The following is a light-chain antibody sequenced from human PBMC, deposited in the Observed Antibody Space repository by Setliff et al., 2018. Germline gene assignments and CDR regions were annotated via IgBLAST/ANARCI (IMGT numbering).Light chain of an antibody. CDR3: SSYAGSNNFCG. V-gene: IGLV2-8*01. Sequence: QSALTQPPSASGSPGQSVTISCTGTSSDVGGYKFVSWYQHHPGKAPKLIVYEVNKRPSGVPDRFSGSKSGNTASLTVSGLQAEDEADYYCSSYAGSNNFCGFGTGTKVTV. CDR1: SSDVGGYKF. J-gene: IGLJ1*01. CDR2: EVN.